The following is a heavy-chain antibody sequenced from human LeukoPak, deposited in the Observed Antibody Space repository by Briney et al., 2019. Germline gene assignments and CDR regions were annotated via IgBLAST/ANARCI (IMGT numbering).Heavy chain of an antibody. D-gene: IGHD2-15*01. CDR1: GGSISSSSYY. Sequence: SETLSLTCTVSGGSISSSSYYWGWIRQPPGKGLEWIGSIYYSGSTYYNPSLKSRVTISVDTSKNQFSLKLSSVTAAGTAVYYCARPLYCSGGSCVSWFDPWGQGTLVTVSS. V-gene: IGHV4-39*01. CDR2: IYYSGST. CDR3: ARPLYCSGGSCVSWFDP. J-gene: IGHJ5*02.